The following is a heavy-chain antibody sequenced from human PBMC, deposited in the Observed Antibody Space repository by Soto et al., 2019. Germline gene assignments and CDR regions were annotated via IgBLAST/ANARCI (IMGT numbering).Heavy chain of an antibody. D-gene: IGHD3-9*01. CDR1: GFTFSNYA. CDR3: AKGRRDDVLTGFYLTYFDY. J-gene: IGHJ4*02. Sequence: EVQLLESGGGLVQPGGSLRLSCAASGFTFSNYAMSWVRQAPGKGLKWVSSISGSGDRTFSADSLKGRFAISRDNSRNMLFLQISSLRADGTAVYYCAKGRRDDVLTGFYLTYFDYWGQGTQVTVPS. CDR2: ISGSGDRT. V-gene: IGHV3-23*01.